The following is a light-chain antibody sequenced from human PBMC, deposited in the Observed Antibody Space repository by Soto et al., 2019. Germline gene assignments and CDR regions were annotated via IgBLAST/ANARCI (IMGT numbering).Light chain of an antibody. CDR3: QQRSNWPPTLT. CDR2: DAS. CDR1: QSVSSS. V-gene: IGKV3-11*01. J-gene: IGKJ4*01. Sequence: EIVLTQSPATLSLSPGERATLSCRASQSVSSSLAWYQQRPGQAPRLLIYDASNRATGIPARFSGSGSRTDFTLTISSLEPEDFAVYYCQQRSNWPPTLTFGGGTKVGIK.